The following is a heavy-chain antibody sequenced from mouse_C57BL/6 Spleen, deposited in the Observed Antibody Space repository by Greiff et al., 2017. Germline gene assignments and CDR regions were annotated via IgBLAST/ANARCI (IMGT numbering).Heavy chain of an antibody. J-gene: IGHJ3*01. CDR2: ISYDGSN. D-gene: IGHD1-1*02. Sequence: ESGPGLVKPSQSLSLTCSVTGYSITSGYYWNWIRQFPGNKLEWMGYISYDGSNNYNPSLKNRISITRDTSKSQFFLKLNSVTTEDTATYYGARGEDYGPFAYWGQGTLVTVSA. V-gene: IGHV3-6*01. CDR3: ARGEDYGPFAY. CDR1: GYSITSGYY.